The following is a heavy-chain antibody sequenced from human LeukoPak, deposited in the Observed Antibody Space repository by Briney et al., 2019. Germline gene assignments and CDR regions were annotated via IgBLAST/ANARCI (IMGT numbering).Heavy chain of an antibody. CDR1: GFTLSSYA. D-gene: IGHD3-9*01. J-gene: IGHJ6*02. Sequence: TGGSLRLSCAASGFTLSSYAMSWVRQAPGKGLEWVSGISGSGGVTNYADSVKGRFTISRDNSKNTLYLQMNSLRAEDTAVYYCARVGSYYDILTGYHYYCGMDVWGLGTTVTVSS. CDR2: ISGSGGVT. CDR3: ARVGSYYDILTGYHYYCGMDV. V-gene: IGHV3-23*01.